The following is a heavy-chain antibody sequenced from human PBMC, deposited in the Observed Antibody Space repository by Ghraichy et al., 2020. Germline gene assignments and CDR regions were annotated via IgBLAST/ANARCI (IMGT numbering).Heavy chain of an antibody. CDR3: ASLSIFGVVIPD. CDR1: GFTFSSYA. Sequence: GGSLRLSCAASGFTFSSYAMSWVRQAPGNGLEWVSAISGSGGSTYYADSVKGRFTISRDNSKNTLYLQMNSLRAEDTAVYYCASLSIFGVVIPDWGQGTLVTVSS. D-gene: IGHD3-3*01. CDR2: ISGSGGST. J-gene: IGHJ4*02. V-gene: IGHV3-23*01.